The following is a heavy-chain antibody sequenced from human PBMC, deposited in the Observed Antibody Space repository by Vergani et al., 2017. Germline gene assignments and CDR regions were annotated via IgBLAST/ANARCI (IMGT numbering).Heavy chain of an antibody. Sequence: QVQLQESGPGLVKPSETLSLTCPVSGGSIRTSSYYWGWIRQPPGKGLEWIGSIHYSGKTYSNPSLKSRVTLSVDTSKNQFSLKLRSVTGADTAVYYCARQEVVILPAGIGAFHTWGLGTGVTVSS. CDR3: ARQEVVILPAGIGAFHT. V-gene: IGHV4-39*01. D-gene: IGHD2-2*01. CDR2: IHYSGKT. CDR1: GGSIRTSSYY. J-gene: IGHJ3*02.